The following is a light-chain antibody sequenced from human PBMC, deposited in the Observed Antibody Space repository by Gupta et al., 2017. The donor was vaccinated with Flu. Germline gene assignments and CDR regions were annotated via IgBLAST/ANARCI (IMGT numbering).Light chain of an antibody. Sequence: QSALTQSPSASGPPGQSVTIHCSGSSSNIGSHAVIWYQQLPGTAPKLLIDTNNQRPSGVPDRFSGSKSGTSASLAISGLQSEDEADYYCAVWDDSREVVFGGGTKLTVL. J-gene: IGLJ2*01. CDR1: SSNIGSHA. CDR3: AVWDDSREVV. CDR2: TNN. V-gene: IGLV1-44*01.